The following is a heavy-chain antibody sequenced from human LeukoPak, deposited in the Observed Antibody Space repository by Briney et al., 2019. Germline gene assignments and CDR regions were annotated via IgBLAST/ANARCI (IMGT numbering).Heavy chain of an antibody. CDR3: ATRPTPPYYYYYMDV. CDR2: INHSGST. D-gene: IGHD4-23*01. CDR1: GGSFSGYY. Sequence: SETLSLTCAVSGGSFSGYYWNWICQPPGKGLEWIGEINHSGSTNYNPSLKSRVTISVDTSKNQFSLKLNSVTAADTAVYYCATRPTPPYYYYYMDVWGKGTTVPVSS. V-gene: IGHV4-34*01. J-gene: IGHJ6*03.